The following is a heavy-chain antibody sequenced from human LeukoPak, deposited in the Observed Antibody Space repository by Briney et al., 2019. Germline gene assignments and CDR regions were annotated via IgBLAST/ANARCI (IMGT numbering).Heavy chain of an antibody. CDR1: AGSISSYY. CDR3: ARRLGAVAGNGGWFDP. Sequence: SETLSLTCTVSAGSISSYYWSWIRQPPGKGLEWIGYIYYSGSTNYSPSLKSRVTISLDTSKNQYSLRLTSVTAADTAVYYCARRLGAVAGNGGWFDPWGQGTLVTVSS. V-gene: IGHV4-59*01. D-gene: IGHD6-19*01. CDR2: IYYSGST. J-gene: IGHJ5*02.